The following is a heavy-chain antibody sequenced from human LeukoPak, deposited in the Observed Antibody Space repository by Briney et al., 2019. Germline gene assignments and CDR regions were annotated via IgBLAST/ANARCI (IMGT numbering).Heavy chain of an antibody. CDR2: IKQDGSEK. CDR1: GFSLRTYA. V-gene: IGHV3-7*05. D-gene: IGHD2-21*02. J-gene: IGHJ4*02. Sequence: PGGSLRLSCAASGFSLRTYAMSWVRQAPGKGLEWVANIKQDGSEKYYVDSVKGRFTISRDNAKNSLYLQMNSLRAEDTAVYYCARGAWGDLTFWGQGTLVTVSS. CDR3: ARGAWGDLTF.